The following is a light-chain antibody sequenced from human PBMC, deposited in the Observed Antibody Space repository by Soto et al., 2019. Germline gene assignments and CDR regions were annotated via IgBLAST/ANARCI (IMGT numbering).Light chain of an antibody. CDR2: GAA. Sequence: EIVMKQSPATLSVYPGERATLSCRASQRVSRSLAWYQQKSGQAPRLVIYGAATRATGIPARFSGSGFGTEFTLIISSLPSEDFAVYSCQQYYIWPQTFGKGTKV. CDR3: QQYYIWPQT. CDR1: QRVSRS. V-gene: IGKV3-15*01. J-gene: IGKJ1*01.